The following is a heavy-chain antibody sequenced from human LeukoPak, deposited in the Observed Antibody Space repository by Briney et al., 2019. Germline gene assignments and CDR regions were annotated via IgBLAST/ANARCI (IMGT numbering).Heavy chain of an antibody. CDR3: ARQSDVRTRRGDDAFDV. J-gene: IGHJ3*01. Sequence: GASVKVSCKASGGTFSSYAISWVRQAPGQGLEWMGWISADNGNTNYPQNLQGRVTMTTDTSTSTAYLELRSLRSDDTAVYYCARQSDVRTRRGDDAFDVWGQGTMVTVSS. V-gene: IGHV1-18*01. D-gene: IGHD3-10*01. CDR1: GGTFSSYA. CDR2: ISADNGNT.